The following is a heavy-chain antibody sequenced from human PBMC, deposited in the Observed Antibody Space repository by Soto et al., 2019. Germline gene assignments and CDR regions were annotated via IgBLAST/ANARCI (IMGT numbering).Heavy chain of an antibody. V-gene: IGHV3-74*01. CDR1: GFTFSSYW. CDR2: INSDGSST. CDR3: ARDPNSLYSSSSFDY. Sequence: GGSLRLSRAASGFTFSSYWMHWVFQAPGKGLVWVSRINSDGSSTSYADSVKGRFTISRDNAKNTLYLQMNSLRAEDTAVYYCARDPNSLYSSSSFDYWGQGTLVTVS. J-gene: IGHJ4*02. D-gene: IGHD6-6*01.